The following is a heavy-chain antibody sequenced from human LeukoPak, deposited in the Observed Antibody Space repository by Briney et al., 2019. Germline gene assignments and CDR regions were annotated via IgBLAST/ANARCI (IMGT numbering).Heavy chain of an antibody. J-gene: IGHJ4*02. V-gene: IGHV4-59*01. CDR1: GGSISSYD. Sequence: SETLSLTCTASGGSISSYDLSWIRQPPGKGLEWVSAIYDSGGTNYDPSLKSRVTISVDTSKNQLSLKLSSVTTADTAVYYCARGSLEREPDYWGQGTLVTVSS. CDR2: IYDSGGT. D-gene: IGHD1-1*01. CDR3: ARGSLEREPDY.